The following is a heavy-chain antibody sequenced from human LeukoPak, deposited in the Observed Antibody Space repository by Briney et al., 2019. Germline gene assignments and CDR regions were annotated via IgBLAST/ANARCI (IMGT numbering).Heavy chain of an antibody. V-gene: IGHV3-7*03. CDR2: IKQDGSEK. J-gene: IGHJ4*02. Sequence: PGGSLRLSCAASGFTFSSYWMSWVRQAPGKGLEWVANIKQDGSEKYYVDSVKGRFTISRDNAKNSLYLQMNSLRAEDTAVYYCAEAASGSWFPLDYWGQGTLVTVSS. D-gene: IGHD6-13*01. CDR1: GFTFSSYW. CDR3: AEAASGSWFPLDY.